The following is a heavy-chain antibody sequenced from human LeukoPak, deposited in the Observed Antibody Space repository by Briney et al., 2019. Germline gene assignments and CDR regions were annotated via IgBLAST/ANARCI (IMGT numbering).Heavy chain of an antibody. CDR1: GFTVSSNS. CDR2: IYSGGST. J-gene: IGHJ4*02. CDR3: ARHLRYGSGGYFDY. Sequence: GGSLRLSCAASGFTVSSNSMSWVRQAPGKGLEWVSVIYSGGSTKYADSVKGRFTILRDNPKNTLNLQMNSLRAEDTAVYYCARHLRYGSGGYFDYRGQGTLVTVSS. D-gene: IGHD3-10*01. V-gene: IGHV3-66*04.